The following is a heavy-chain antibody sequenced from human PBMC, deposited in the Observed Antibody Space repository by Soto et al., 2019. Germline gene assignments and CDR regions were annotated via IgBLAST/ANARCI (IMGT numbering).Heavy chain of an antibody. CDR2: IDWDDDK. D-gene: IGHD6-13*01. V-gene: IGHV2-70*11. CDR3: ARRRAAGIQEGTCAFDI. J-gene: IGHJ3*02. CDR1: GFSLSTSGMC. Sequence: SGPTLVNPTQTLTLTCTFSGFSLSTSGMCVSWIRQPPGKALEWLARIDWDDDKYYSTSLKTRLTISKDTSKNQVVLTMTNMDPVDTATYYCARRRAAGIQEGTCAFDIWGQGTMVTV.